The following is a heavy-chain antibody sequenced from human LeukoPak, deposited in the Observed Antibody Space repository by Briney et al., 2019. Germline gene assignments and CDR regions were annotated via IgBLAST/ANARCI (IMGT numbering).Heavy chain of an antibody. J-gene: IGHJ4*02. CDR1: GFTLSSYA. CDR2: IGDSGATT. V-gene: IGHV3-23*01. CDR3: ASLHYYGSGAYYLSY. Sequence: GGSLRLSCAASGFTLSSYAMTWVRQAPGKGLEWVSDIGDSGATTYYADSVKGRFTVSRDNSKNTLYLQMSSLRAEDTAVYFCASLHYYGSGAYYLSYWGQGTLVTVSS. D-gene: IGHD3-10*01.